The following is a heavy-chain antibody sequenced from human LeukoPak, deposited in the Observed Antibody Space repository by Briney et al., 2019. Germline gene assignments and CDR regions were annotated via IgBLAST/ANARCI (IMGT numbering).Heavy chain of an antibody. D-gene: IGHD3-10*01. V-gene: IGHV4-4*02. CDR2: IYHDGST. J-gene: IGHJ4*02. CDR3: ARGGKYYGSGSYYRLFDY. CDR1: GGSISSNNW. Sequence: SETLSLTCAVSGGSISSNNWWIWVRQSPEKGLEWIGEIYHDGSTNYNPSLKSRVTISVDTSKNQFSLKLSSVTAADTAVYYCARGGKYYGSGSYYRLFDYWGQGTLVTVSS.